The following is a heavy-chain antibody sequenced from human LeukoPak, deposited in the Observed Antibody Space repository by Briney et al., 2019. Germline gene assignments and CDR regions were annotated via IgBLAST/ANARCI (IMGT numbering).Heavy chain of an antibody. CDR2: ISWNSGNI. D-gene: IGHD3-10*01. V-gene: IGHV3-9*01. CDR3: AKESMVRGVNYIYPFDY. CDR1: GFSFDDYA. Sequence: QPGRSLRLSCAASGFSFDDYAMHWVRQAPGKGLEWVSGISWNSGNIGYADSVKGRFTISRDNSKNTLYLQMNSLRAEDTAVYYCAKESMVRGVNYIYPFDYWGQGTLVTVSS. J-gene: IGHJ4*02.